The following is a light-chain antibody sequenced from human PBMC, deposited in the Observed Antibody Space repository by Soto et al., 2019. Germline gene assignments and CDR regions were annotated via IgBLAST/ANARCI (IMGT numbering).Light chain of an antibody. J-gene: IGLJ1*01. V-gene: IGLV2-8*01. Sequence: QSALTQPPSASGSPGQSVTISCTGTSSDVGGYNYVSWYQQHPGKAPKLMIYEVSKRPSGVPDRFSGSKSGNTASLTVSGLQAEDEAAYYCSSYVGSNPYVFGTGTKLNGL. CDR3: SSYVGSNPYV. CDR1: SSDVGGYNY. CDR2: EVS.